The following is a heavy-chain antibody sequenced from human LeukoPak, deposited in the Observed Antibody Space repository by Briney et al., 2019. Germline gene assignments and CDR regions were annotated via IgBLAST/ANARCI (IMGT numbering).Heavy chain of an antibody. Sequence: SETLSLTCTVSGVSISVYHWSWIRQPPGKGLEWIGYLYDTGMTNYSPSLKSRVTISVDTSNNQISLKLTSVTAADTAIYFGAKEGMGSEATTADGAFDIWGQGTTVTVSS. V-gene: IGHV4-4*08. J-gene: IGHJ3*02. CDR2: LYDTGMT. CDR1: GVSISVYH. D-gene: IGHD1-26*01. CDR3: AKEGMGSEATTADGAFDI.